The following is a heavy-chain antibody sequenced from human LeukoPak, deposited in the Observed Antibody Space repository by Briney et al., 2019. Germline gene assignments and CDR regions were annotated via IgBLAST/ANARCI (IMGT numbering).Heavy chain of an antibody. CDR3: ARVGVFSSSWLLY. CDR1: GFTFSSYE. J-gene: IGHJ4*02. CDR2: ISSGGATI. V-gene: IGHV3-48*03. Sequence: GGSLRLSCAASGFTFSSYEMNWVRQAPGKGLEWVSSISSGGATIYYADSVRGRFTISRDNAKNSLYLQMNSLRAEDTAVYYCARVGVFSSSWLLYWGQGTLVTVSS. D-gene: IGHD6-13*01.